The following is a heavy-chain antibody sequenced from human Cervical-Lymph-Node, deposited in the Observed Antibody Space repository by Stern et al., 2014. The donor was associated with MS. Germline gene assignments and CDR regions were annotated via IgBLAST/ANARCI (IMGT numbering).Heavy chain of an antibody. D-gene: IGHD6-13*01. Sequence: QVQLVQSGAEVTKPGSSVKVSCKASGGTFSKFPSSWVRQAPGHGLAWMGRIFPVFGTPTYAQESRGRVTITADVSTSTVYMELSSLRSDDTAVYYCALSSETSDRWYSLGYDLWGQGTLVTVSS. CDR2: IFPVFGTP. J-gene: IGHJ5*02. CDR3: ALSSETSDRWYSLGYDL. V-gene: IGHV1-69*01. CDR1: GGTFSKFP.